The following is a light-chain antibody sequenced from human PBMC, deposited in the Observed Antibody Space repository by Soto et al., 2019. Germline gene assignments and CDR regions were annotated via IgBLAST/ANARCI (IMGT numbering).Light chain of an antibody. CDR1: QSLLHPDGKTY. CDR2: GVS. V-gene: IGKV2D-29*01. Sequence: DIVSTQTPRSLSFTPVQPASISCKSSQSLLHPDGKTYLYWYLQKPGQPPQLLIYGVSNRFSGVPDRFSGSGSGPDFTLKISRVEAEDVGLYYCMQGIQLPNTFGQGTRLEIK. J-gene: IGKJ5*01. CDR3: MQGIQLPNT.